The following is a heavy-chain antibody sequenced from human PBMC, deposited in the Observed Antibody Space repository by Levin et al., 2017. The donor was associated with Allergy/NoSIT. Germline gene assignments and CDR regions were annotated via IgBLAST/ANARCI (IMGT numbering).Heavy chain of an antibody. CDR2: IYPGDSET. J-gene: IGHJ4*02. Sequence: GGSLRLSCKTSGYTFTNYWIGWVRQMPGKGLEWMAIIYPGDSETKYSPSFRGQVTISTDKSISTAYLQWNSLKASDTAIYYCASLRNSILGIRYFFDYWGQGTLVTVSS. V-gene: IGHV5-51*01. D-gene: IGHD7-27*01. CDR1: GYTFTNYW. CDR3: ASLRNSILGIRYFFDY.